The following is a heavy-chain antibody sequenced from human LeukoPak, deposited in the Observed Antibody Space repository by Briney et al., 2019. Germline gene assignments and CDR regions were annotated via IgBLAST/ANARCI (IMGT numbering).Heavy chain of an antibody. CDR2: INPDGSEK. CDR1: GFTFSTYW. Sequence: GGSLRLSCAASGFTFSTYWMTWVRQAPGKGLEWVAGINPDGSEKYYVDSVKGRFTVSRDSAQNSLYLQMNSLRAEDTAVYYCARPTGGQYIDYWGQGTLVTVSS. J-gene: IGHJ4*02. CDR3: ARPTGGQYIDY. V-gene: IGHV3-7*04. D-gene: IGHD3-10*01.